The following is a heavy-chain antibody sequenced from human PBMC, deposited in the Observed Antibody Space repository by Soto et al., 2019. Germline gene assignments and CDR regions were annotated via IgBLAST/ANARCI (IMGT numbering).Heavy chain of an antibody. J-gene: IGHJ5*02. V-gene: IGHV3-23*01. CDR3: AKDAVAYNGEWDGFDL. CDR2: IGGSGSSA. Sequence: EVQLLESGGGLVQPGGSLRLSCAASGFTCKNFAVSWVLQAPGKGMEWVSSIGGSGSSANYADPVKGRFTVSRDVSKRTVSPQMSGLRVDDTALSYCAKDAVAYNGEWDGFDLCVQGTLVTVS. CDR1: GFTCKNFA. D-gene: IGHD3-10*01.